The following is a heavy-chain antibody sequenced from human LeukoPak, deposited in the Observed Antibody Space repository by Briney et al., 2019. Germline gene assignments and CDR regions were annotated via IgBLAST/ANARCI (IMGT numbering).Heavy chain of an antibody. CDR1: GFTFSSYW. CDR3: ARDPDICSGGSCYSHFDY. Sequence: PGGSLRLSCSASGFTFSSYWMHWVRQAPGKGLVWVSRIKSDGSSTRYADFVKGRFTIPRDNAKNTLYLQLDSLRAEDTAVYYCARDPDICSGGSCYSHFDYWGQGTLVTVSS. J-gene: IGHJ4*02. CDR2: IKSDGSST. V-gene: IGHV3-74*01. D-gene: IGHD2-15*01.